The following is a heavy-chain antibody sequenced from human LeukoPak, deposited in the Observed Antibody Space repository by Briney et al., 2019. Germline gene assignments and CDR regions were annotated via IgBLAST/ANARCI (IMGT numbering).Heavy chain of an antibody. CDR2: ISSSGSTI. CDR3: ASTLHDSSGYPIPFDY. V-gene: IGHV3-48*03. D-gene: IGHD3-22*01. Sequence: GGSLRLSCAASGFTFSSYEMNWVRQAPGKGLEWVSYISSSGSTIYYADSVKGPFTISRDNAKNSLYLQMNSLRAEDTAVYYCASTLHDSSGYPIPFDYWGQGSLVTVSS. J-gene: IGHJ4*02. CDR1: GFTFSSYE.